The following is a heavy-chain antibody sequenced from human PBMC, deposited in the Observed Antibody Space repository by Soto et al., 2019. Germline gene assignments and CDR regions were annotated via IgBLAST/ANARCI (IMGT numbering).Heavy chain of an antibody. CDR1: GFTFSSYW. CDR2: INSDGSVT. CDR3: ARDRSLWFRDY. J-gene: IGHJ4*02. V-gene: IGHV3-74*01. Sequence: EVQLAEFGGGLVQPGGSLRLSCAASGFTFSSYWMHWVRQAPGKGLVWVSRINSDGSVTTYADSVKGRFTISRDNAENTLYLQMNSLRAEDTAVYYCARDRSLWFRDYGGQGTLVTVSA. D-gene: IGHD3-10*01.